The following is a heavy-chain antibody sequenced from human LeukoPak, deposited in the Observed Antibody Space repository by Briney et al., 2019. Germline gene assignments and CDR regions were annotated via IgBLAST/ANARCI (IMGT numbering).Heavy chain of an antibody. CDR1: GYTFSSNY. D-gene: IGHD1-26*01. V-gene: IGHV1-46*01. CDR2: INPSGGST. J-gene: IGHJ3*02. CDR3: ARDLGTPVAFDI. Sequence: ASVKVSCKASGYTFSSNYMHWVRQAPGQGLEWMGIINPSGGSTSYAQKFQGRVTMTRDMSTSTVYMELSSLRSEDTAVYYCARDLGTPVAFDIWGQGTMVTVSS.